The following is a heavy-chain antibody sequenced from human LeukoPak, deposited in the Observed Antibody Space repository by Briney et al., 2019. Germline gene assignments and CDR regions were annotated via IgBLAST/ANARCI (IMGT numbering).Heavy chain of an antibody. CDR1: GFTVSTNY. CDR3: ARGRGTYYFDY. J-gene: IGHJ4*02. CDR2: IYSGGST. V-gene: IGHV3-53*01. Sequence: GGSLRLSCAASGFTVSTNYMGWVRQAPGKGLEWVSVIYSGGSTYYADSVKGRFTISRDNSKNTLYLQMNSLRAEDTAVYYCARGRGTYYFDYWGQGTLVTVSS.